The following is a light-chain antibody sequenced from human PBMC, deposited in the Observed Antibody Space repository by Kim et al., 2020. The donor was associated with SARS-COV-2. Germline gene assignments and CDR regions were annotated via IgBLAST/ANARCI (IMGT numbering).Light chain of an antibody. CDR1: SSNIGSNT. Sequence: ELTQPPSASGTPGQRVTISCSGSSSNIGSNTVNWYQQLPGTAPKLLIYSNNQRPSGVPDRFSGSKSGTSASLAISGLQSEDEADYYCAAWDDSLNGRVFGGGTKLTVL. V-gene: IGLV1-44*01. CDR3: AAWDDSLNGRV. J-gene: IGLJ3*02. CDR2: SNN.